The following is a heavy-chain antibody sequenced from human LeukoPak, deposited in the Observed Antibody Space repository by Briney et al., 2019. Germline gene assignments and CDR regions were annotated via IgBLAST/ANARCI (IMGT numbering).Heavy chain of an antibody. V-gene: IGHV3-23*01. CDR2: ISGSDKNP. J-gene: IGHJ4*02. Sequence: GGSLRLSCAVSGFTLTSYAMSWVRQAPGKGLEWVSSISGSDKNPRLAGSVKGRFTIPRDNSKNTLYLQMNSLRAEDTAVYYCAREGRGAMGFDYWGQGTLVTVSS. CDR3: AREGRGAMGFDY. D-gene: IGHD3-16*01. CDR1: GFTLTSYA.